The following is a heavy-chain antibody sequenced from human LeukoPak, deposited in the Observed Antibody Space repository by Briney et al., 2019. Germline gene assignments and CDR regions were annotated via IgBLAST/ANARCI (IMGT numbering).Heavy chain of an antibody. CDR3: AGLYSGSYGGYFDY. CDR1: GGSFSGYY. V-gene: IGHV4-59*08. D-gene: IGHD1-26*01. Sequence: PSETLSLTCAVYGGSFSGYYWSWIRQPPGKGLEWIGYIYYSGSTNYNPSLKSRVTISVDTSKNQFSLKLSSVTAADTAVYYCAGLYSGSYGGYFDYWGQGTLVTVSS. J-gene: IGHJ4*02. CDR2: IYYSGST.